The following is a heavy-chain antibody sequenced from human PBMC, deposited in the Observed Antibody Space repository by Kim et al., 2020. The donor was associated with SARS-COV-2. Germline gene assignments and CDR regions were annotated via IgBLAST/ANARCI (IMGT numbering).Heavy chain of an antibody. V-gene: IGHV3-23*01. CDR2: ICGSGGST. D-gene: IGHD2-15*01. J-gene: IGHJ2*01. CDR1: GFTFSSYA. Sequence: GGSLRLSCAASGFTFSSYAMRWVRQAPGKGLEWVAAICGSGGSTYYADSVKGRFTISRDNSKNTLYLQMNSLRAEDTAVYYCAIEVRSSGSRCSPRDYGYYVHGYFDVWGRGTLVTVPS. CDR3: AIEVRSSGSRCSPRDYGYYVHGYFDV.